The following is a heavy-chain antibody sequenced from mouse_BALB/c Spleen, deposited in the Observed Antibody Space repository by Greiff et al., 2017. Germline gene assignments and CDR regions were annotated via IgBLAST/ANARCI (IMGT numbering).Heavy chain of an antibody. CDR3: TRRWLLPNWYFDV. D-gene: IGHD2-3*01. CDR1: GYTFTSYY. Sequence: VQLQQSGAELVKPGASVKLSCKASGYTFTSYYMYWVKQRPGQGLEWIGEINPSNGGTNFNEKFKSKATLTVDKSSSTAYMQLSSLTSEDSAVYYCTRRWLLPNWYFDVWGAGTTVTVSS. J-gene: IGHJ1*01. V-gene: IGHV1S81*02. CDR2: INPSNGGT.